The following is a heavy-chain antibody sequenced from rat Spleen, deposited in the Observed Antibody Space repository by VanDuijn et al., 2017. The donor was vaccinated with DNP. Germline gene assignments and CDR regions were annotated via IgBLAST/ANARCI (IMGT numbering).Heavy chain of an antibody. CDR3: ATHNSGYFDY. V-gene: IGHV5-7*01. CDR2: ISYDGGST. D-gene: IGHD4-3*01. J-gene: IGHJ2*01. Sequence: EVQLVESGGGLVQPGRSLKLSCAASGFTFSDYYMAWVRQAPEKGLEWVAYISYDGGSTYYRDSVKGRFTISRDNAKRTLYLQMDSLRSEDTATYYCATHNSGYFDYWGQGVMVTVSS. CDR1: GFTFSDYY.